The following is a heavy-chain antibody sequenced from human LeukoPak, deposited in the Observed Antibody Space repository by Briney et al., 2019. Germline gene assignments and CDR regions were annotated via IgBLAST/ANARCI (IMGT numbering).Heavy chain of an antibody. V-gene: IGHV4-34*01. CDR1: GGSFSGYY. J-gene: IGHJ4*02. CDR2: INHSGST. Sequence: SETLSLTCAVYGGSFSGYYWSWVRQPPGKGLEWIGEINHSGSTNYNPSLKSRVTISVDTSKNQFSLKLSSVTAADTPVYYCARTVWFGELYFDYWGQGTPVTVSS. D-gene: IGHD3-10*01. CDR3: ARTVWFGELYFDY.